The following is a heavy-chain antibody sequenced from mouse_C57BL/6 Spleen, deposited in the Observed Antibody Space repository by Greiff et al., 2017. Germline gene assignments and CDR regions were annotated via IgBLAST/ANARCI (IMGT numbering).Heavy chain of an antibody. J-gene: IGHJ3*01. V-gene: IGHV5-16*01. CDR2: INYDGSST. CDR1: GFTFSDYY. D-gene: IGHD2-4*01. Sequence: DVKLVESEGGLVQPGSSMKLSCTASGFTFSDYYMAWVRQVPEKGLEWVANINYDGSSTYYLDSLKSRFIISRDNAKNILYLQMSSLKSEDTATYYCAREGDYDYDQGWFAYWGQGTLVTVSA. CDR3: AREGDYDYDQGWFAY.